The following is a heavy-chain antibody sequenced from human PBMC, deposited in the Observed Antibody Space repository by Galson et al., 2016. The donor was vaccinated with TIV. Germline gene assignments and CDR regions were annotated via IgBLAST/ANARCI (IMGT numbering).Heavy chain of an antibody. V-gene: IGHV1-24*01. Sequence: SVKVSCKVSGHSLNELVIHWVRQAPGKGLEWMGGFDPEVSKTVYAQMLQGRVTMAADTSRNTAYMELGNLRFEDTAVYYCSTVAWFPGLSLDNWGQGTLVTVSS. J-gene: IGHJ4*02. D-gene: IGHD2/OR15-2a*01. CDR3: STVAWFPGLSLDN. CDR2: FDPEVSKT. CDR1: GHSLNELV.